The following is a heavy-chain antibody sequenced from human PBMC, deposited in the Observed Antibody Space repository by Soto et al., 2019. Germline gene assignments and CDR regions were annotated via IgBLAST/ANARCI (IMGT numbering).Heavy chain of an antibody. CDR1: GGSFSGYY. D-gene: IGHD3-10*01. J-gene: IGHJ4*02. CDR2: INHSGST. CDR3: ARGSMVRGAPTGY. V-gene: IGHV4-34*01. Sequence: SETLSLTCAVYGGSFSGYYWSWIHQPPGKGLEWIGEINHSGSTNYNPSLKSRVTISVDTSKNQFSLKLSSVTAADTAVYYCARGSMVRGAPTGYWGQGTLVTVSS.